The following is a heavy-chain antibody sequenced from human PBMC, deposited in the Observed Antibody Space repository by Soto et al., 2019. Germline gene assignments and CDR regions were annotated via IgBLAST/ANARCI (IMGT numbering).Heavy chain of an antibody. Sequence: QVQLQESGPGLVKPSQTLSLTCTVSDGSISRGGYYWSWIRLHPGKGLEWIGYIYYSGSTCYNPSLEGRATISGDTSKNRFYLKLSSVTAADTGVYYCARGDSSGYWGSFDIWCQGTMVTVSS. CDR3: ARGDSSGYWGSFDI. J-gene: IGHJ3*02. CDR1: DGSISRGGYY. V-gene: IGHV4-31*03. D-gene: IGHD3-22*01. CDR2: IYYSGST.